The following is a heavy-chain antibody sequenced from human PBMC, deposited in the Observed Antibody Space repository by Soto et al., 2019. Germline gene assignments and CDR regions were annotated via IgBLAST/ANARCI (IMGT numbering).Heavy chain of an antibody. V-gene: IGHV1-18*01. CDR3: ARGGTPSDY. D-gene: IGHD3-16*01. CDR2: ISAYNGNT. Sequence: QVQLVQSGAEVKKPGASVKVSCKASGYTFTNFGISWVRQAPGQGLEWMGWISAYNGNTNYAQKFQGRVTITTDTSTSTAYTEVRSRRFDDTAVYYCARGGTPSDYWGQGTRVTVSS. J-gene: IGHJ4*02. CDR1: GYTFTNFG.